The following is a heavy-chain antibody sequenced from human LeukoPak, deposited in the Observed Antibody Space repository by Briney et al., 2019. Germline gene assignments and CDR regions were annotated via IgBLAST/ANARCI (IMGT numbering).Heavy chain of an antibody. CDR3: ARAPWRVGAREYYFDY. D-gene: IGHD1-26*01. V-gene: IGHV4-39*07. J-gene: IGHJ4*02. CDR1: GGSISSSSYY. CDR2: IYYSGST. Sequence: PSETLSLTCTVSGGSISSSSYYWGWIRQPPGKGLEWIGSIYYSGSTYYNPSLKSRVTISVDTSKNQFSLKLSSVTAADTAVYYCARAPWRVGAREYYFDYWGQGTLVTVSS.